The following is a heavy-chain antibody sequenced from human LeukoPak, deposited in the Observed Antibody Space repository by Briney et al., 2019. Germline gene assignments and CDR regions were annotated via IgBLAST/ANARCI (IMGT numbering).Heavy chain of an antibody. CDR3: ARIGSTMVRGVINWFDP. Sequence: ASVEVSCEASGYTFTGYYMHWVRQAPGQGLEWMGWINPNSGGTNYAQKFQGRVTMTRDTSISTAYMELSRLRSDDTAVYYCARIGSTMVRGVINWFDPWGQGTLVTVSS. J-gene: IGHJ5*02. V-gene: IGHV1-2*02. CDR2: INPNSGGT. D-gene: IGHD3-10*01. CDR1: GYTFTGYY.